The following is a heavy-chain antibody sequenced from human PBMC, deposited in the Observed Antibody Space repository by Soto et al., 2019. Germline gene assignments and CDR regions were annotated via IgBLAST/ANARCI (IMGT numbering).Heavy chain of an antibody. D-gene: IGHD6-13*01. V-gene: IGHV3-23*01. Sequence: DVQLLESGGGLEQPGGSLRLSCAASGFTFSTQAMSWVRQAPGTGLEWVSFISSSGDKTYYAHSVKGRFTISRDNSKNTLYLQRNSLIGEDTAVYYCAKARGGSWYDLDYWGQGTLVTVSS. J-gene: IGHJ4*02. CDR1: GFTFSTQA. CDR2: ISSSGDKT. CDR3: AKARGGSWYDLDY.